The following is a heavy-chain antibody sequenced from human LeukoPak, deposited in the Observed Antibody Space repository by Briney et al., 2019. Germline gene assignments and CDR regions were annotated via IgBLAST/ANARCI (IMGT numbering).Heavy chain of an antibody. Sequence: ASVKVSCKASGYIFTDYYMHWVRQAPGQGLEWMGWINPKSDGTKYAQNFQGRVTMTWDTSISTAYMEVSRLTSDDMAMFYCARDPPGTTAFDLWGQGTMVTVSS. D-gene: IGHD1-1*01. J-gene: IGHJ3*01. CDR2: INPKSDGT. CDR3: ARDPPGTTAFDL. V-gene: IGHV1-2*02. CDR1: GYIFTDYY.